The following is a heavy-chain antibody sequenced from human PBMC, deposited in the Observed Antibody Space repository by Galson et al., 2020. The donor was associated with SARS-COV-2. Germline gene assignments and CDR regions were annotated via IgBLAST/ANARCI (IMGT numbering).Heavy chain of an antibody. CDR1: GYTFTHYY. J-gene: IGHJ4*02. D-gene: IGHD1-1*01. Sequence: ASVKVSCKASGYTFTHYYMHWVRQAPGQGLEWIGWINPNSGGTIYAQKFQDRVTMTTDTSSGTAYMDLRSLRSDDTAVYYCARLFSSTTGMAVDYWGQGALVTVSS. CDR3: ARLFSSTTGMAVDY. V-gene: IGHV1-2*02. CDR2: INPNSGGT.